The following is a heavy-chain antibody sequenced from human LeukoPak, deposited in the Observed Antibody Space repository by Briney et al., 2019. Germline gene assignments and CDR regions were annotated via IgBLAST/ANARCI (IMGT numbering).Heavy chain of an antibody. CDR2: IYYSGSA. J-gene: IGHJ3*02. CDR3: ARSNSDSYSLSTLDI. Sequence: SETLSLTCSVFADSMNNYYWNWIRQPPGKGLEWIGYIYYSGSANYNPSVKSRVTISMDTSKNQFSLKLNSVTAADSAVYYCARSNSDSYSLSTLDIWGQGTMVTVSS. V-gene: IGHV4-59*12. D-gene: IGHD1-26*01. CDR1: ADSMNNYY.